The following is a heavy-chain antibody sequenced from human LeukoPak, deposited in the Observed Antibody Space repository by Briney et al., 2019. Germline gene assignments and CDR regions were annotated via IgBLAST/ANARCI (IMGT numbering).Heavy chain of an antibody. CDR3: ATPRSGSYWLSSLYYFDY. Sequence: ASVKVSCKASGYTFTSYDINWVRQATGQGLEWMGWMNPNSGNTGYAQKFQGRVTITRNTSISTAYMELSSLRSEDTAVYYCATPRSGSYWLSSLYYFDYCDQVTLVTVSS. CDR1: GYTFTSYD. J-gene: IGHJ4*02. V-gene: IGHV1-8*03. CDR2: MNPNSGNT. D-gene: IGHD1-26*01.